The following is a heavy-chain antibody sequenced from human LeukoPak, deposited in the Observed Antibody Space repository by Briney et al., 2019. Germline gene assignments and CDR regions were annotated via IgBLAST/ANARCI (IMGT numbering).Heavy chain of an antibody. CDR1: GYTFTGYY. V-gene: IGHV1-2*04. CDR2: INPNSGGT. CDR3: ARQAVYTAMVTSAFDI. Sequence: ASVKVSCKASGYTFTGYYMHWVRQAPGQGLEWMGWINPNSGGTNYAQKFQGWVTMTRDTSISTAYMELSRLRSDDTAVYYCARQAVYTAMVTSAFDIWGQGTMVTVSS. D-gene: IGHD5-18*01. J-gene: IGHJ3*02.